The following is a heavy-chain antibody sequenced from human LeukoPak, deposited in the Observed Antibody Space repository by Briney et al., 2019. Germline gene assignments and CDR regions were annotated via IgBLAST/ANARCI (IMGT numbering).Heavy chain of an antibody. D-gene: IGHD6-13*01. Sequence: SETLSLTCTVSGGSISSSSYYWGWIRQPPGKGLERIGSIYYSGSTYYNPSLKSRVTISVDTSKNQFSLKLSSVTAADTAVYYCARGAAAALFDYWGQGTLVTVSS. CDR3: ARGAAAALFDY. V-gene: IGHV4-39*07. CDR2: IYYSGST. CDR1: GGSISSSSYY. J-gene: IGHJ4*02.